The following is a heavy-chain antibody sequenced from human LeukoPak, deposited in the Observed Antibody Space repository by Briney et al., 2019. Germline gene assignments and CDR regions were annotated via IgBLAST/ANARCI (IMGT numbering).Heavy chain of an antibody. D-gene: IGHD3-22*01. J-gene: IGHJ4*02. V-gene: IGHV3-21*01. CDR1: GFTFSSYS. Sequence: GGSLRLSCAASGFTFSSYSMNWVRQAPGKGLEWVSSINSSSSYIHYADSVKGRFTISRDNAKNSLYLQMNCLRAEDTAVYYCAREVYYYDSSGSPPGDWGQGTLVTVSS. CDR3: AREVYYYDSSGSPPGD. CDR2: INSSSSYI.